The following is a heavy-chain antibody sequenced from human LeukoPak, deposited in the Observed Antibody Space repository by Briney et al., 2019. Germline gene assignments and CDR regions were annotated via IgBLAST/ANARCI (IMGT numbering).Heavy chain of an antibody. V-gene: IGHV4-31*03. CDR1: GGSISSGGYY. Sequence: SQTLSLTCTVSGGSISSGGYYWSWIRQHPGKGLEWTGYIYYSGSTYYNPSLKSRVTISVDTSKNQFSLKLSSVTAADTAVYYCARAVCSSTSCYLDYWGQGTLVTVSS. J-gene: IGHJ4*02. CDR2: IYYSGST. D-gene: IGHD2-2*01. CDR3: ARAVCSSTSCYLDY.